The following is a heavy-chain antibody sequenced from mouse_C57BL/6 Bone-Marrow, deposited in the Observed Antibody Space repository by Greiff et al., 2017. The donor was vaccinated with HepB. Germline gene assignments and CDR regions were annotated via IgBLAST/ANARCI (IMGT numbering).Heavy chain of an antibody. J-gene: IGHJ3*01. Sequence: VQLQQSGAELVRPGSSVKLSCKASGYTFTSYWMHWVKQRPIQGLEWIGNIDPSDSETHYNQKFKDKATLTVDKSSSTAYMQLSSLTSEDSAVYYCARHGSSSWFAYWGQGTLVTVSA. CDR1: GYTFTSYW. V-gene: IGHV1-52*01. CDR3: ARHGSSSWFAY. CDR2: IDPSDSET. D-gene: IGHD1-1*01.